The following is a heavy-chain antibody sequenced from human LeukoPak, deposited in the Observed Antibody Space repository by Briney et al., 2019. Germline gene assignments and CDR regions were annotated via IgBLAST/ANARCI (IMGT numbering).Heavy chain of an antibody. J-gene: IGHJ4*02. V-gene: IGHV4-34*01. CDR2: INHSGST. CDR1: GGSFSGYY. D-gene: IGHD3-10*01. Sequence: PSETLSLICAVYGGSFSGYYWSWIRQPPGKGLEWIGEINHSGSTNCNPSLKSRVTISVDTSKNQFSLKLSSVTAADTAVYYCARSGTRRSYGSGSPPSYWGQGTLATVSS. CDR3: ARSGTRRSYGSGSPPSY.